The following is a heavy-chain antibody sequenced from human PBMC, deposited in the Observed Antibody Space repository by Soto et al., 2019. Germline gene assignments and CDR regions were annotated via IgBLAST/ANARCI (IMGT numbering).Heavy chain of an antibody. CDR1: GYTFTGYY. CDR3: ARSRVEYSSSSRHFEY. V-gene: IGHV1-2*04. CDR2: INPNSGGT. Sequence: ASVKVSCKASGYTFTGYYMHWVRQAPGQGLEWMGWINPNSGGTNYAQKFQGWVTMTRDTSISTAYMELSRLRSDDTAVYYCARSRVEYSSSSRHFEYWGQGTLVTVSS. J-gene: IGHJ4*02. D-gene: IGHD6-6*01.